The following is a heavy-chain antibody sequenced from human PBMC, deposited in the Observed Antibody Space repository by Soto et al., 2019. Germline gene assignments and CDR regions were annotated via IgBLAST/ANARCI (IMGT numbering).Heavy chain of an antibody. V-gene: IGHV3-53*01. CDR3: ATWHEREHAFDV. D-gene: IGHD1-1*01. Sequence: DVQLVESGGGLIQPGESLRLSCAAFGLTISGKKYVAWVRQAPGKGLEWVSALYDVDGSFYADSVPVRFTTSSDSSKTAVYLQMNDLRPDDTAVYYCATWHEREHAFDVWGQGTTVNISS. CDR1: GLTISGKKY. J-gene: IGHJ3*01. CDR2: LYDVDGS.